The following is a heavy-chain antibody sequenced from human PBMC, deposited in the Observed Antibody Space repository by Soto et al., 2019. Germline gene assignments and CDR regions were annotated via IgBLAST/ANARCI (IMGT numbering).Heavy chain of an antibody. D-gene: IGHD2-2*01. CDR3: AREGYCSSTSCFDY. CDR2: IIAGNGNT. V-gene: IGHV1-3*01. J-gene: IGHJ4*02. CDR1: GYTFTGYY. Sequence: ASVKVSCKASGYTFTGYYMHWVLQAPGQRLEWMGWIIAGNGNTKYSQKFQGRVTITRDTSASTAYMELRSLRSADTAVYYCAREGYCSSTSCFDYWGQGTLVTVSS.